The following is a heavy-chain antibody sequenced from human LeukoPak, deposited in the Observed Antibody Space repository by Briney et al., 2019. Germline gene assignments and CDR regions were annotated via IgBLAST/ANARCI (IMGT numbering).Heavy chain of an antibody. CDR2: IYYSGST. CDR1: GGSISSYY. D-gene: IGHD3-9*01. V-gene: IGHV4-59*01. Sequence: PSETLSLTCTVSGGSISSYYWSWIRQPPGKGLEWIGYIYYSGSTNYNPSLKSRVTISVDTSKNQFSLKLSSVTAADTAVYYCARGIRHFDWYQKLGSPFDYWGQGTLVTVSS. J-gene: IGHJ4*02. CDR3: ARGIRHFDWYQKLGSPFDY.